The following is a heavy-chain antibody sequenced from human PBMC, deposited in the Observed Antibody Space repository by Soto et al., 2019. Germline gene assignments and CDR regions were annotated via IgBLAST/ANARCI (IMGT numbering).Heavy chain of an antibody. CDR2: IYYTGRT. D-gene: IGHD1-26*01. J-gene: IGHJ4*02. Sequence: QVQLQESGPGLVKPSQTLSLACTVSDGSVSRGGYYWSWLRQSPGKGLEWIGNIYYTGRTSYNPSLKSRVTRSLETSKRQFSPRLASVSAADTALYYCARERSYHYFDYWGQGALVTVSS. CDR1: DGSVSRGGYY. CDR3: ARERSYHYFDY. V-gene: IGHV4-31*03.